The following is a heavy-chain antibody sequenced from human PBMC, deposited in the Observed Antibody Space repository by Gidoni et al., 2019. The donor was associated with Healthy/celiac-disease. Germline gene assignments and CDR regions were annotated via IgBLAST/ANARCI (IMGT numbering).Heavy chain of an antibody. Sequence: QVQLVQSGAEVKKPGASVKFSCKASGYTFTSYYMHWVRQAPGQGLEWMGIINPSGGSTSYAQKFQGRVTMTRDTSTSTVYMELSSLRSEDTAVYYCARVDITGTTGDAFDIWGQGTMVTVSS. CDR1: GYTFTSYY. CDR3: ARVDITGTTGDAFDI. J-gene: IGHJ3*02. CDR2: INPSGGST. V-gene: IGHV1-46*01. D-gene: IGHD1-7*01.